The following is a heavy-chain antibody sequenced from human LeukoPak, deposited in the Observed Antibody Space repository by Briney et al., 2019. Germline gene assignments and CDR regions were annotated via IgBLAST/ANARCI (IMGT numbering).Heavy chain of an antibody. V-gene: IGHV3-7*01. CDR2: IKKDGSEK. CDR3: ARGRPIVVVVVAATPAFDY. D-gene: IGHD2-15*01. CDR1: GFTFSSYW. J-gene: IGHJ4*02. Sequence: PGGSLRLSCAASGFTFSSYWMSWVRQAPGKGLEWVANIKKDGSEKYYVDSVKGRFTISRDNAKTSLYLQMNSLRAEDTAVYYCARGRPIVVVVVAATPAFDYWGQGTLVTVSS.